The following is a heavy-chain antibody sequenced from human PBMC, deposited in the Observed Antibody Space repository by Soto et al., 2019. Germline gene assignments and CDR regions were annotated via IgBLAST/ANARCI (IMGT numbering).Heavy chain of an antibody. D-gene: IGHD3-22*01. CDR2: IKQDRSEK. CDR3: ARTIVVVVPDNFDH. Sequence: GGSVRLSCAASGFTIGDYWMSWVRQAPRKGLEWVANIKQDRSEKYYVDTGKGRFTISRDSAKNSLYLQMNSLRGEDTAVHYCARTIVVVVPDNFDHWGQGTLVTVSS. CDR1: GFTIGDYW. V-gene: IGHV3-7*01. J-gene: IGHJ4*02.